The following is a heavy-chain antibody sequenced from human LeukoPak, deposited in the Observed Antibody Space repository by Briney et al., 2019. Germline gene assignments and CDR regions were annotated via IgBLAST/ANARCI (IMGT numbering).Heavy chain of an antibody. V-gene: IGHV1-3*01. Sequence: KFQGRVTITRDTSASTAYMELSSLRSEDTAVYYCARDPRLSWYFDLWGRGTLVTVSS. CDR3: ARDPRLSWYFDL. D-gene: IGHD5-12*01. J-gene: IGHJ2*01.